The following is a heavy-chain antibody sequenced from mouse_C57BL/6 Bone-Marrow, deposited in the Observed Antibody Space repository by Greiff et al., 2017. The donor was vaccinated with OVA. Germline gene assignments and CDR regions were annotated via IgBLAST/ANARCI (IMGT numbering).Heavy chain of an antibody. Sequence: QVQLKESGPELVKPGASVKISCKASGFSFTSYYIPWVKQRPGQGLEWIGSIYPGSGNTKYNEKFKGQATLTADTSSSTAYMQLSSLTSEDSGVYYCASLVGYGNYEGFAYWGQGTLVTVSA. J-gene: IGHJ3*01. CDR1: GFSFTSYY. CDR2: IYPGSGNT. V-gene: IGHV1-66*01. D-gene: IGHD2-1*01. CDR3: ASLVGYGNYEGFAY.